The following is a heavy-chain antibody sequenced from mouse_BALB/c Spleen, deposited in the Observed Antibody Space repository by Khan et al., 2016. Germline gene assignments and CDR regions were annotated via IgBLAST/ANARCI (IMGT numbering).Heavy chain of an antibody. CDR2: ISSSGTT. D-gene: IGHD2-2*01. V-gene: IGHV3-2*02. CDR1: GYSITSDYA. Sequence: EVQLVESGPGLVKPSQSLSLTCTVTGYSITSDYAWNWIRQFPRNKLECLGYISSSGTTIYNPSLKSRISITRDTSKNQFFLQLNSVTTEDPATYYCTRSGALYGYFTYWGQGTLVTVSA. CDR3: TRSGALYGYFTY. J-gene: IGHJ3*01.